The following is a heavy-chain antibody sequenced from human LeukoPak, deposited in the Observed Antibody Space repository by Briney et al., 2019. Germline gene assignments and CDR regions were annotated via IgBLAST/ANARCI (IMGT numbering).Heavy chain of an antibody. J-gene: IGHJ4*02. CDR1: GFTFSSYS. Sequence: GGSLRLSCAASGFTFSSYSMNWVRQAPGKGLEWVSYISSSSSTIYYADSVKGRFTISRDNSKNTLYLQMNSLRAEDTAVYYCSKWKAIVLVPAARSPIDYWGQGTLVTVSS. CDR2: ISSSSSTI. CDR3: SKWKAIVLVPAARSPIDY. D-gene: IGHD2-2*01. V-gene: IGHV3-48*01.